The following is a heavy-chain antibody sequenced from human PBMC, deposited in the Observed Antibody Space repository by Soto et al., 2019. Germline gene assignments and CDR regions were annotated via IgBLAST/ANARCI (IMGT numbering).Heavy chain of an antibody. D-gene: IGHD3-3*01. CDR3: ASHLRFLEWLTMFDY. Sequence: SVKVSCKASGGTFSSYAISWVRQAPGQGLEWMGGIIPTFGTANYAQKFQGRVTITADESTSTAYMELSSLRSEDTAVYYCASHLRFLEWLTMFDYWGQGTLVTVSS. CDR1: GGTFSSYA. CDR2: IIPTFGTA. V-gene: IGHV1-69*13. J-gene: IGHJ4*02.